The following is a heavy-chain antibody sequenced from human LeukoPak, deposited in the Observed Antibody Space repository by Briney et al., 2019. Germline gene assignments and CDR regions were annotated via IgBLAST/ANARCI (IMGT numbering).Heavy chain of an antibody. CDR1: GGSVSSGGYY. CDR3: ARGRYSSRSGGYYFDI. D-gene: IGHD2-2*01. CDR2: IKKDGIEK. Sequence: ETLSLTCTVSGGSVSSGGYYWSWIRQHPGKGLEWVANIKKDGIEKYYVESVKGRFTISRDNAKNSLYLQMNSLRAEDTAVYYCARGRYSSRSGGYYFDIWGQGTLVTVSS. J-gene: IGHJ4*02. V-gene: IGHV3-7*01.